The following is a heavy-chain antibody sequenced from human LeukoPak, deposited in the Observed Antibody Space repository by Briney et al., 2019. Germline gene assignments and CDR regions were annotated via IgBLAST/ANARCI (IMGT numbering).Heavy chain of an antibody. CDR1: GYSISSGYL. D-gene: IGHD3-10*01. Sequence: SETLSLTCTVSGYSISSGYLWGWIRQPPGKGLEWIGSIDGSGSSYYNPSLKSRVTMSVDTSKNQFSLKLSSVTAADTAVYYCARDRKYYGSGSYRSAYYYMDVWGKGTTVTISS. CDR2: IDGSGSS. CDR3: ARDRKYYGSGSYRSAYYYMDV. J-gene: IGHJ6*03. V-gene: IGHV4-38-2*02.